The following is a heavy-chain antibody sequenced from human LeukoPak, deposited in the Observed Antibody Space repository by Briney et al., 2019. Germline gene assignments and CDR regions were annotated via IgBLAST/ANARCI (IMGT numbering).Heavy chain of an antibody. CDR1: GGSIGNNY. CDR3: AKYGNSGWVIDN. Sequence: SETLSLTCTVSGGSIGNNYWTWIRQPPGKGLEYIGYIYYTGATNYNPSLKSRVTISVDTSRSQFSLKLSSVTAADTAVYFCAKYGNSGWVIDNWGQGALVTVSS. V-gene: IGHV4-59*08. CDR2: IYYTGAT. D-gene: IGHD6-19*01. J-gene: IGHJ4*02.